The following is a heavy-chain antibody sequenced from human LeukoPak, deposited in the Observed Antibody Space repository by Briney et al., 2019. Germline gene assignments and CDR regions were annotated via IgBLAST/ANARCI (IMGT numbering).Heavy chain of an antibody. D-gene: IGHD1-26*01. CDR3: TRVTLRGSKYNWFDP. CDR2: INPSGGST. J-gene: IGHJ5*02. CDR1: GYTFTSYY. Sequence: ASVKVSCKASGYTFTSYYMHWVRQAPGQGLEWMGIINPSGGSTSYAQKFQGRVTMTRDTSTSTAYLELRGLTYDDSAVYYCTRVTLRGSKYNWFDPWGQGTHVSVSS. V-gene: IGHV1-46*01.